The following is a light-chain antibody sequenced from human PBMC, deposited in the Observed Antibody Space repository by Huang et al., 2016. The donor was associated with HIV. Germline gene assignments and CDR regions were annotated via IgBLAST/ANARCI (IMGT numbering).Light chain of an antibody. Sequence: EIVLTQSPATLSLSPGERATLSCRAGQSVRTYLAWYQQKPGQAPRLLIYDASNRATGIPARFSGSGSGTDFTLTISNLQSEDFAVYYCQQRSAWPLTFGGGTKVEI. J-gene: IGKJ4*01. CDR3: QQRSAWPLT. V-gene: IGKV3-11*01. CDR1: QSVRTY. CDR2: DAS.